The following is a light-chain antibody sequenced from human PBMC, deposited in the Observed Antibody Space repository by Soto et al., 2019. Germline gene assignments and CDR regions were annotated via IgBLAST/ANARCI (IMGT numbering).Light chain of an antibody. V-gene: IGLV1-51*01. CDR1: NSNIGNNF. J-gene: IGLJ2*01. CDR2: DDN. Sequence: QSVLTQPPSVSAAPGQNVTISCSGSNSNIGNNFVSWYQHLPGTAPKLLIYDDNKRPSGIPDRFSGTQSGTSATLGISGLQTGDEADYYCATWDSSLIAGVFGGGTKLTVL. CDR3: ATWDSSLIAGV.